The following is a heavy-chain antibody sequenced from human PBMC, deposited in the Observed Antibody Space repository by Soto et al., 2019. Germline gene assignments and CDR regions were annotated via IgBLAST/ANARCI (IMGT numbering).Heavy chain of an antibody. J-gene: IGHJ4*02. D-gene: IGHD2-2*01. CDR3: ARVKCSSTSCYLDY. V-gene: IGHV4-59*01. Sequence: QVQLQESGPGLVKPSETLSLTCTVSGGSISSYYWSWIRQPPGKGLEWIGYIYYSGSTNYNPSLKSRVTISVDTSKNQFSLKLSSVTAADTAVYYCARVKCSSTSCYLDYWGQGTLVTVSS. CDR1: GGSISSYY. CDR2: IYYSGST.